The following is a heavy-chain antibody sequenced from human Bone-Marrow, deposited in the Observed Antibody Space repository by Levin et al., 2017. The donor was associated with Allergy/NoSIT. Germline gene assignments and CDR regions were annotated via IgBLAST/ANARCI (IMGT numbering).Heavy chain of an antibody. CDR3: ARDLLVPPDIVVVPAAIHGYGMDV. J-gene: IGHJ6*02. V-gene: IGHV3-11*01. D-gene: IGHD2-2*02. CDR2: ISSSGSTI. Sequence: GESLKISCAASGFTFSDYYMSWIRQAPGKGLEWVSYISSSGSTIYYADSVKGRFTISRDNAKNSLYLQMNSLRAEDTAVYYCARDLLVPPDIVVVPAAIHGYGMDVWGQGTTVTVSS. CDR1: GFTFSDYY.